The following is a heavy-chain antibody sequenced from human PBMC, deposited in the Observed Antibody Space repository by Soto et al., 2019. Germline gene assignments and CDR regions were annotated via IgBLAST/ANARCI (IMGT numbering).Heavy chain of an antibody. Sequence: ASVKVCCKASGYTFTSYGSRWVRQAPGQGLEWMGWISAYNGNTNYAQKLQGRVTMTTDTSTSTAYMELRSLRSDDTAVYYCARAGARRIYYYYGMDVWGQGTTVTVS. J-gene: IGHJ6*02. CDR1: GYTFTSYG. V-gene: IGHV1-18*01. CDR2: ISAYNGNT. CDR3: ARAGARRIYYYYGMDV. D-gene: IGHD3-10*01.